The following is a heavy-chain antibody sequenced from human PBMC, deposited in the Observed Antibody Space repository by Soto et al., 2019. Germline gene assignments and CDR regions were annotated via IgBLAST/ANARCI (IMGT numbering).Heavy chain of an antibody. Sequence: LRLSCAASGFTFSSYAMSWVRRAPGKGLEWVSAISGSGGSTYYADSVKGRFTISRDNSKNTLYLQMNSLRAEDTAVYYCAKAGTMVRGVIITSYYYYGMDVWGQGTTVTVSS. CDR2: ISGSGGST. J-gene: IGHJ6*02. CDR1: GFTFSSYA. V-gene: IGHV3-23*01. D-gene: IGHD3-10*01. CDR3: AKAGTMVRGVIITSYYYYGMDV.